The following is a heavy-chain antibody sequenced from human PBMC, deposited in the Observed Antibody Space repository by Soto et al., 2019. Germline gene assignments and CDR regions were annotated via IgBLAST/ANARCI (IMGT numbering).Heavy chain of an antibody. D-gene: IGHD1-26*01. Sequence: QVVLLQSGAEVKEPGSSVRLSCPVSGSTFNYFAFSWVRQSPGRGPEWLGGIVVMSNAADYSQRFQDKVTITPDTSTSHLYMELGSLTFDDTAVYYCARAIKRWEVNYYFDYWGQGTLVTVSS. CDR2: IVVMSNAA. CDR1: GSTFNYFA. CDR3: ARAIKRWEVNYYFDY. J-gene: IGHJ4*02. V-gene: IGHV1-69*06.